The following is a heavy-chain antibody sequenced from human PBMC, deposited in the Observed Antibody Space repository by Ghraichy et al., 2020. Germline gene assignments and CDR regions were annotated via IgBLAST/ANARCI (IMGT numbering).Heavy chain of an antibody. D-gene: IGHD1-26*01. CDR3: ARGPWELLLNFYFDY. J-gene: IGHJ4*02. CDR2: IIPIFGTA. V-gene: IGHV1-69*13. Sequence: SVKVSGKASGGTFSSYAISWVRQAPGQGLEWMGGIIPIFGTANYAQKFQGRVTITADESTSTAYMELSSLRSEDTAVYYCARGPWELLLNFYFDYWGQGTLVTVSS. CDR1: GGTFSSYA.